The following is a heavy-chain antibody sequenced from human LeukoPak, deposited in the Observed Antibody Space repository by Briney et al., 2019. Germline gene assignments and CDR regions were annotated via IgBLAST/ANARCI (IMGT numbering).Heavy chain of an antibody. CDR1: GYTFTSYG. Sequence: ASVKVSCKASGYTFTSYGISWVRQAPGQGLEWMGWISAYNGNTNYAQKLQGRVTMTTDTSTSTAYMELRSLRSDDTAVYYCARDSVPYYDVLTQLLYYYGMDVWGQGTTVTVSS. V-gene: IGHV1-18*01. CDR2: ISAYNGNT. CDR3: ARDSVPYYDVLTQLLYYYGMDV. D-gene: IGHD3-9*01. J-gene: IGHJ6*02.